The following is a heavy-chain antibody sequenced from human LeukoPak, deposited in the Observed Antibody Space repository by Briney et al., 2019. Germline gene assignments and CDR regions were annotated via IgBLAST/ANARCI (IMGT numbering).Heavy chain of an antibody. CDR3: AREGKLTGYFGGLGFNY. CDR2: IDYSGST. D-gene: IGHD6-19*01. Sequence: MTSETLSLTCTVSGGSISSYYWSWIRQPPGKGLEWIGNIDYSGSTIYNPALKSRVTMSVDTSKNQFSLNLTSVTAADTAVYYCAREGKLTGYFGGLGFNYWGQGILVTVSS. CDR1: GGSISSYY. J-gene: IGHJ4*02. V-gene: IGHV4-59*01.